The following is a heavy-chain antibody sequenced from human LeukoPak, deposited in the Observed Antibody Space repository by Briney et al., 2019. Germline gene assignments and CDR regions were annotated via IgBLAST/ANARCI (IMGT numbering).Heavy chain of an antibody. CDR2: IYSSGTT. CDR3: ARHLRLWQNWFDP. Sequence: GGSLRLSCAASGFIVSDSYMSWVRQAPGKGLEWVSVIYSSGTTYYAASVKGRFTISRDNSKNTLFLQMNSRRVEDTAVYYCARHLRLWQNWFDPWGQGTLVTVSS. V-gene: IGHV3-66*04. D-gene: IGHD5-18*01. CDR1: GFIVSDSY. J-gene: IGHJ5*02.